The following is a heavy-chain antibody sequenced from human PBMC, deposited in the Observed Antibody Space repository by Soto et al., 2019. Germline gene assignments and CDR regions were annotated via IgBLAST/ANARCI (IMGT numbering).Heavy chain of an antibody. J-gene: IGHJ5*02. CDR2: IYYSGST. D-gene: IGHD2-15*01. CDR1: GGSISGGDGY. V-gene: IGHV4-30-4*01. Sequence: PSETLCLTCTVSGGSISGGDGYWSWIRQPPGKGLEWIGYIYYSGSTYYNPSLKSRVTISVDTSKNQFSLKLSSVTAADTAVYYCARATQTLRWWFDPWGQGTLVTVSS. CDR3: ARATQTLRWWFDP.